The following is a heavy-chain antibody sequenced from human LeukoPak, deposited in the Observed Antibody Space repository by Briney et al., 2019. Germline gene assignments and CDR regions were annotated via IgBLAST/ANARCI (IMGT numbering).Heavy chain of an antibody. D-gene: IGHD3-10*01. CDR3: ERWASSGYRIDY. CDR2: VSSNARGT. CDR1: RFTFSTYR. J-gene: IGHJ4*02. Sequence: GGSLRLSCAASRFTFSTYRMRWVRQAPGKGLVWVSHVSSNARGTNYADSVKGRFTISRDNAKNTLYLQLNSLRVEDTAVYYCERWASSGYRIDYWSQGTLVTVSS. V-gene: IGHV3-74*01.